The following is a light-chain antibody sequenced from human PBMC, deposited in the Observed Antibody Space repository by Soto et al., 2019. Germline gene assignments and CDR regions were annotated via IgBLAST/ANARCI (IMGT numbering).Light chain of an antibody. V-gene: IGKV3-15*01. Sequence: EIVMTQFPATLSLSPGEGATLSCRASQSVGSNLAWYQQKPGQGPRLLIYGASTRATGISVRFSGSGYGTEFTLTISSLQSEDFVFYYCQHYNPWPGFGQGTKLEIK. J-gene: IGKJ2*01. CDR3: QHYNPWPG. CDR2: GAS. CDR1: QSVGSN.